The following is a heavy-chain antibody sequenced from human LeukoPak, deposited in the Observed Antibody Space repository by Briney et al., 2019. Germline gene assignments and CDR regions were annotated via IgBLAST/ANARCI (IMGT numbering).Heavy chain of an antibody. D-gene: IGHD4-23*01. J-gene: IGHJ6*02. V-gene: IGHV3-9*01. CDR1: GFAFHNYA. Sequence: GGSLRLSCVGSGFAFHNYAMHWVLRPRGKGLEWVSAINWNSDTKAYADSVKGRFTISRDRARNSLYLQMDSLRPEDTALYYCAKDTGGNGAYFYAMDVWGQGTSVTVSS. CDR2: INWNSDTK. CDR3: AKDTGGNGAYFYAMDV.